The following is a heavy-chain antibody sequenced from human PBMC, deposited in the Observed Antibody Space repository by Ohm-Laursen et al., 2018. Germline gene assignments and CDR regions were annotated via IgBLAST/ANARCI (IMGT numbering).Heavy chain of an antibody. CDR1: GFTFSSYG. D-gene: IGHD6-13*01. CDR2: IWYDGSNK. CDR3: ARDQDSSRWYKTPEY. Sequence: SLRLSCAASGFTFSSYGMHWVRQAPGKGPEWVAAIWYDGSNKYYADSVKGRFTISRDNSKNTLYLQMSSLRAEDTAVYYCARDQDSSRWYKTPEYWGQGTLVTVSS. J-gene: IGHJ4*02. V-gene: IGHV3-33*01.